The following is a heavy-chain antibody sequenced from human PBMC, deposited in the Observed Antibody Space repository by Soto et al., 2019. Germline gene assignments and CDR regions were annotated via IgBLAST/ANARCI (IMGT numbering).Heavy chain of an antibody. CDR3: ARQVEDGYSFAYHY. Sequence: HGESLKISCKGSGYSFASYWIGWVRQMPGKGLEWMGIIYPGDSDTRYSPSFQGQVTISADKSISTAYLHWSSLKASDSAMYYCARQVEDGYSFAYHYWGQGTQVTVSS. D-gene: IGHD5-18*01. J-gene: IGHJ4*02. CDR1: GYSFASYW. CDR2: IYPGDSDT. V-gene: IGHV5-51*01.